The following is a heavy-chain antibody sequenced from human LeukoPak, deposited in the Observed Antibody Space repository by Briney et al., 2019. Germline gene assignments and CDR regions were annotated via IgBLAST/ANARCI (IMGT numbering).Heavy chain of an antibody. CDR3: AKDTSIGKYCTSGVCSPFDY. Sequence: PGGSLRLSCAGSGFTFSSYAMSWVRQAPGKGLECVSSISDSGDYTYYADSVQGRFTISRDDSKKALYLHVNSLRAEDTAVCYCAKDTSIGKYCTSGVCSPFDYWGQGTLVTVSS. J-gene: IGHJ4*02. D-gene: IGHD2-8*01. CDR2: ISDSGDYT. CDR1: GFTFSSYA. V-gene: IGHV3-23*01.